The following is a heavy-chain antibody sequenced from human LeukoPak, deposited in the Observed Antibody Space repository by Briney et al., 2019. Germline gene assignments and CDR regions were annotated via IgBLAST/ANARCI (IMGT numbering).Heavy chain of an antibody. Sequence: TSETLSLTCTVSGGSISSYYWSWIRQPPGKGLEWIGYIYYSGSTNYNPSLKSRVTISVDTSKNQFSPNLKSVTAADTAVYYCARGKGYFDYWGQGTLVTVSS. J-gene: IGHJ4*02. CDR3: ARGKGYFDY. V-gene: IGHV4-59*01. CDR1: GGSISSYY. CDR2: IYYSGST.